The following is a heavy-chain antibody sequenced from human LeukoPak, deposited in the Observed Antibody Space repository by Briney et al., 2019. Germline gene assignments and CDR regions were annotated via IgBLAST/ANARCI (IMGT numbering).Heavy chain of an antibody. V-gene: IGHV4-30-4*01. CDR2: IYYSGST. CDR1: GGSISSGDYY. CDR3: AKHGDYQTSNWFDP. J-gene: IGHJ5*02. D-gene: IGHD4/OR15-4a*01. Sequence: PSETLSLTCTVSGGSISSGDYYWSWIRQPPGKGLEWIGYIYYSGSTYYNPSLKSRVTISVDTSKNQFSLKLSSVTAADTAVYYCAKHGDYQTSNWFDPWGQGTLVTVSS.